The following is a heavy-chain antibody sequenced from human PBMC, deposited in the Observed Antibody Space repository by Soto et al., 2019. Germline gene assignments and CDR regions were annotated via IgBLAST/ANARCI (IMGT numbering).Heavy chain of an antibody. Sequence: QVQLVESGGGVVQPGRSLRLSCAASGFTFSSYGMHWVRQAPGKRLEWVAVISYDGSNKYYADSVKGRFTISRDNSKNTLYLQMNSLRAEDTAVYYCAKDYPARKGEQPPLPDYWGQGTLVTVSS. CDR3: AKDYPARKGEQPPLPDY. D-gene: IGHD3-16*01. CDR2: ISYDGSNK. CDR1: GFTFSSYG. J-gene: IGHJ4*02. V-gene: IGHV3-30*18.